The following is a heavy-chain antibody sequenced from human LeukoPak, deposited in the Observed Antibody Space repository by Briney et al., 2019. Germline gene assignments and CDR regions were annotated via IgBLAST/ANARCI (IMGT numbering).Heavy chain of an antibody. D-gene: IGHD3-10*01. J-gene: IGHJ4*02. CDR1: GFIFGDYA. CDR2: IKQDGSEK. Sequence: PGGSLRLSCTGSGFIFGDYAMNWVRQAPGKGLEWVANIKQDGSEKYYVNSVKGRFTISRDNAKNSLYLQMNSLRAEDTAVYYCARGLVGYWGQGTLVTVSS. CDR3: ARGLVGY. V-gene: IGHV3-7*01.